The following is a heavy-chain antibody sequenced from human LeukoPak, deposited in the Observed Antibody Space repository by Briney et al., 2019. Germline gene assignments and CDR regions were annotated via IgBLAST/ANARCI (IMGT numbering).Heavy chain of an antibody. CDR1: GFTVSSTY. J-gene: IGHJ4*02. CDR2: IYSGGST. Sequence: GGSLRLSCAASGFTVSSTYMTWVRQAPGKGLECVSLIYSGGSTIYADSVKGRFTISRDNSKNTVYLQMNSLRAEDTAVYYCARDRSGDSTAYYTGYWGQGTLVTVSS. CDR3: ARDRSGDSTAYYTGY. V-gene: IGHV3-66*01. D-gene: IGHD3-22*01.